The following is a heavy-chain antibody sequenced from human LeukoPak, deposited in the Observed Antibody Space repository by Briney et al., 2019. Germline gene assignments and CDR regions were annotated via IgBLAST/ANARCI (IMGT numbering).Heavy chain of an antibody. J-gene: IGHJ3*02. CDR3: ARERYSGSYYLEDAFDI. V-gene: IGHV6-1*01. CDR1: RDSVSSNSAA. CDR2: TYYRSKWYN. Sequence: SQTLSLTCAISRDSVSSNSAAWNWIRQSPSRGLEWLGRTYYRSKWYNDYAVSVKSRITINSDTSKNQFSLQLNSVTPEDTAVYYCARERYSGSYYLEDAFDIWGQGTMVTVSS. D-gene: IGHD1-26*01.